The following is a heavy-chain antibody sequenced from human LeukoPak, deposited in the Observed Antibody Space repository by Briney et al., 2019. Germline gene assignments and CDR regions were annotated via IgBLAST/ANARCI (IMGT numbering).Heavy chain of an antibody. CDR3: AKEYFYDSSGYYSTGSWFDP. CDR2: ISGSGGTT. D-gene: IGHD3-22*01. Sequence: GGSLRLSCAASGFNFSIDDMNWVRQAPGKGLEWVSGISGSGGTTYYADSVRGRFTISRDNSKNTLYLQMNSLRAEDTAVYYCAKEYFYDSSGYYSTGSWFDPWGQGTLVTVSS. V-gene: IGHV3-23*01. J-gene: IGHJ5*02. CDR1: GFNFSIDD.